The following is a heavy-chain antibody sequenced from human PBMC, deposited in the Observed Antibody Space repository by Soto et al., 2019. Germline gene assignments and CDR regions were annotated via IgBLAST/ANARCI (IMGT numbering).Heavy chain of an antibody. V-gene: IGHV3-30*03. J-gene: IGHJ6*02. CDR2: ISYDGSNK. CDR1: GLTFSSSA. Sequence: QVQLVESGGGVVQPGRSLRLSCAASGLTFSSSAMHWVRQAPGKGLEWVALISYDGSNKYYVDSAKGRFTISRDNSKNTLDLQMNSLREEDTAVYYCAAETKSYFYGMDVWGQGTTVTVSS. CDR3: AAETKSYFYGMDV.